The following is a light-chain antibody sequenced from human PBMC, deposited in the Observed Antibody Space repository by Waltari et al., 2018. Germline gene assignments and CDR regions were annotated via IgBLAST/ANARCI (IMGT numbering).Light chain of an antibody. J-gene: IGKJ1*01. Sequence: DIQMTQSPSHLSASVGDRVTITCRARQSISSWLAWYQQKPGKAPKLLIYKASSLESGVPSRFRGSGSGTEFTLSISSLEPEDFAIYYCQQYNSYSVTFGQGTKVEIK. CDR3: QQYNSYSVT. CDR1: QSISSW. V-gene: IGKV1-5*03. CDR2: KAS.